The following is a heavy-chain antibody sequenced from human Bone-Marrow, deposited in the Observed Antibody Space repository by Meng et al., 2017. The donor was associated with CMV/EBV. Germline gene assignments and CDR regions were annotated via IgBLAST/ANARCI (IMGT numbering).Heavy chain of an antibody. CDR2: INPSGGST. CDR3: ARDLGAAAGSYYYYGMDV. V-gene: IGHV1-46*01. D-gene: IGHD6-13*01. J-gene: IGHJ6*02. CDR1: GYTFTSYY. Sequence: ASVKVSCKASGYTFTSYYMHWVRQAPGQGLEWMGIINPSGGSTSYAQKFQGRVTMTRDTSTSTVYMELSSLRSEDTAVYYCARDLGAAAGSYYYYGMDVWGQGTTVTVSS.